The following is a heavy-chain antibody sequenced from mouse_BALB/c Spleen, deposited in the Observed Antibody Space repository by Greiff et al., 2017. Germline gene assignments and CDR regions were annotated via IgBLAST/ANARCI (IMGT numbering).Heavy chain of an antibody. V-gene: IGHV14-3*02. CDR3: ACSDDDKFDD. D-gene: IGHD1-1*01. J-gene: IGHJ3*01. CDR2: IDPANGNT. CDR1: GFTITDTY. Sequence: EVQLQQSGAELVKPGASVKLSCTASGFTITDTYMHWVKQRPAQGLVWIGRIDPANGNTKYDPKFQGKATITADTSSNTAYLQLSSLTSEDTAAYYCACSDDDKFDDWGQGTPVTVSA.